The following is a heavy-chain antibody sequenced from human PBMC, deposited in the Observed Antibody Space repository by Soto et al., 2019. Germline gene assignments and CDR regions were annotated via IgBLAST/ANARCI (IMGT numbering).Heavy chain of an antibody. J-gene: IGHJ6*02. D-gene: IGHD3-3*01. CDR1: GYTFTGYY. Sequence: AAVKVSCKASGYTFTGYYMHWVRQAPGQGXEWMGWINPNSGGTNYAQKFQGRVTMTRDTSISTAYMELSRLRSDDTAVYYCARDSITIFGVVIMGGMDVWGQGTTVTVFS. CDR3: ARDSITIFGVVIMGGMDV. V-gene: IGHV1-2*02. CDR2: INPNSGGT.